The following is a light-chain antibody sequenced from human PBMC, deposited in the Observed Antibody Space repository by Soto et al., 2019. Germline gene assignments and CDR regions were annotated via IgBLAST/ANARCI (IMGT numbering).Light chain of an antibody. Sequence: QSVLTQPASVSGSPGQSITISCTGTSSDVGTYNHVSWYQQHPGKAPQLIIYEVSNRPSGVPDRFSGSKSGNTASLTISGLQAEDEADYYCCSYAGSYTSYVFGTGTKV. CDR3: CSYAGSYTSYV. CDR2: EVS. CDR1: SSDVGTYNH. J-gene: IGLJ1*01. V-gene: IGLV2-11*01.